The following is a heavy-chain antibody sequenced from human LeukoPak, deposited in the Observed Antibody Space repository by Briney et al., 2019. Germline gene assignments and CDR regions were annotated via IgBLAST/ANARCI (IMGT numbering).Heavy chain of an antibody. D-gene: IGHD4-17*01. CDR3: TRDYADSHDYGDYVVGYYYYGMDV. Sequence: PGGSLRLSCTASGFTFGDYAMSWFRQAPGKGLEWVGFIRSKAYGGTTEYAASVKGRFTISRDDSKSIAYLQMNSLKTEDTAVYYCTRDYADSHDYGDYVVGYYYYGMDVWGQGTTVTVSS. J-gene: IGHJ6*02. V-gene: IGHV3-49*03. CDR2: IRSKAYGGTT. CDR1: GFTFGDYA.